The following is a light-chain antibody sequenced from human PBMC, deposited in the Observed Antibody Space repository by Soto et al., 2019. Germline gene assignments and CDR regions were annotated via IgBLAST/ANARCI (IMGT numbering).Light chain of an antibody. J-gene: IGLJ1*01. Sequence: QSVLTQPRSVSGSPGQSVTISCTGTSCDVGGYNYVSWYQQHPGKAPKLMIYDVSKRPSGVPDRFSGSKSGNTASLTISGLQAEDEADYYCCSYAGSYTFFGTGTKVTVL. CDR1: SCDVGGYNY. V-gene: IGLV2-11*01. CDR3: CSYAGSYTF. CDR2: DVS.